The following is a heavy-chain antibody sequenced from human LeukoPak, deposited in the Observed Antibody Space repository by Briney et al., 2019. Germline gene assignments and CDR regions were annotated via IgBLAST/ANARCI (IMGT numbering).Heavy chain of an antibody. J-gene: IGHJ6*04. CDR2: INPNSGGT. Sequence: ASVKVSCKASGYSFTNYYIQWVRQAPGQGLEWMGRINPNSGGTNYAQKFQGRVTITRDTSISTAYMDLSRLRSDDTAVYYCARGGGDYNVYYSYAMDVWGKETTVTVSS. CDR1: GYSFTNYY. V-gene: IGHV1-2*06. CDR3: ARGGGDYNVYYSYAMDV. D-gene: IGHD4-17*01.